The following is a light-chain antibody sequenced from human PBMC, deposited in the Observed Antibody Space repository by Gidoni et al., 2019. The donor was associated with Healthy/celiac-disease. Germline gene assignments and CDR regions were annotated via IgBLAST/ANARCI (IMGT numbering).Light chain of an antibody. CDR2: DAS. Sequence: EIVLTQSPATLSLSPGERATLSCRASQSVSSYLAWYQQKPGQAPRLLIYDASNRATGIPARFSGSGSGTDFTLTISSIEPEDCAVYYCQQRSNWYTFGQGTKLEIK. CDR3: QQRSNWYT. J-gene: IGKJ2*01. V-gene: IGKV3-11*01. CDR1: QSVSSY.